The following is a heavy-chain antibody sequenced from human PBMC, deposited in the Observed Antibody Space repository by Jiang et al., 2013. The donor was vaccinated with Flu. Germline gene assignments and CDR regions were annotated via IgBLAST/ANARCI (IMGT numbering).Heavy chain of an antibody. Sequence: QIQLVQSGAEVKKPGASVKVSCKASGYIFTSYGISWVRQAPGQGLEWMGWISGYNGNTNYAQKVQGRVTMTTDTSTNTAYMELRSLRSDDTAVYYCARDHPTGGYDFYYYYGMDVWGKGPRSPSPQ. CDR3: ARDHPTGGYDFYYYYGMDV. CDR2: ISGYNGNT. V-gene: IGHV1-18*01. CDR1: GYIFTSYG. J-gene: IGHJ6*04. D-gene: IGHD5-12*01.